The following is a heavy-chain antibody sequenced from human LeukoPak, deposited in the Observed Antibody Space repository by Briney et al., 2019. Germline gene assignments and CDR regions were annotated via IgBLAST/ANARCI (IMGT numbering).Heavy chain of an antibody. D-gene: IGHD6-13*01. Sequence: PSETLSLTCAVYGGSFSGYYRSWIRQPPGKGLEWIGEINHSGSTNYNPSLKSRVTISVDTSKNQFSLKLSSVTAADTAVYYCARRAQRSSSWYLNWFDPWGQGTLVTVSS. V-gene: IGHV4-34*01. CDR2: INHSGST. CDR1: GGSFSGYY. CDR3: ARRAQRSSSWYLNWFDP. J-gene: IGHJ5*02.